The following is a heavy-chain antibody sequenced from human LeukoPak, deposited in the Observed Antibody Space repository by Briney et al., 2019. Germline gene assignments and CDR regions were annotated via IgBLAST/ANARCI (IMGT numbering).Heavy chain of an antibody. D-gene: IGHD1-14*01. Sequence: GGSLRLSCAASGFTFSSYAMHWVRQAPGKGLEWVAVISYDGSNKYYADSVKGRFTISRDNSKNTLYLQMNSLRAEDTAVYYCARDRTYIGTGYDAFDIWGQGTMVTVSS. CDR1: GFTFSSYA. CDR2: ISYDGSNK. CDR3: ARDRTYIGTGYDAFDI. V-gene: IGHV3-30*04. J-gene: IGHJ3*02.